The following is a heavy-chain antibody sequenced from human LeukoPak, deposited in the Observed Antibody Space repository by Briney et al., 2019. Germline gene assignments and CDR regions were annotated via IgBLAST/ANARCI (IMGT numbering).Heavy chain of an antibody. CDR2: ISGSGGST. Sequence: GGSLRLSCAASGFTVSSNYISWVRQAPGKGLEWVSVISGSGGSTYYADSVKGRFTISRDNSKNTLYLQMNSLRAEDTAVYYCAKDRWIVGATFADYWGQGTLVTVSS. J-gene: IGHJ4*02. D-gene: IGHD1-26*01. V-gene: IGHV3-23*01. CDR3: AKDRWIVGATFADY. CDR1: GFTVSSNY.